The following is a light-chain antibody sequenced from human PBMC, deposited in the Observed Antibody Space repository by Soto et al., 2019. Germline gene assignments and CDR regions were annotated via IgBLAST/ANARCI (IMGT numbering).Light chain of an antibody. J-gene: IGLJ1*01. CDR3: CSYTTTTSRV. CDR1: SSDVGHYNY. Sequence: QSALTQPASVSGSPGQSITISCTGTSSDVGHYNYVSWYQQHPGNAPKLVIYDVSIRASGVSDRFSGSKSGNTASLTISGLQAEDEADYYCCSYTTTTSRVFGTGTQLTVL. V-gene: IGLV2-14*03. CDR2: DVS.